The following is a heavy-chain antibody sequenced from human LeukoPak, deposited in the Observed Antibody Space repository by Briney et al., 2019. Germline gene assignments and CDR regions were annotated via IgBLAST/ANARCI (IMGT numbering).Heavy chain of an antibody. CDR2: ISAYNGNT. J-gene: IGHJ4*02. CDR3: ARDDSGSYSWDY. D-gene: IGHD1-26*01. CDR1: GYTFTSYG. Sequence: ASVSVSCKASGYTFTSYGISWVRQAPGQGLEGMGWISAYNGNTNYAQKLQGRVTMATDTSTSTAYMELRSLRSDDTAVYYCARDDSGSYSWDYWGQGTLVTVSS. V-gene: IGHV1-18*01.